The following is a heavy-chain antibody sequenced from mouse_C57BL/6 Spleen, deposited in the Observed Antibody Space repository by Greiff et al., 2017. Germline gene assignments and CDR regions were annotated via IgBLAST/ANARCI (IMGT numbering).Heavy chain of an antibody. Sequence: QVQLKQPGAELVMPGASVKLSCKASGYTFTSYWMHWVKQRPGQGLEWIGEIDPSDSYTNYNQKFKGKSTLTVDKSSSTAYLQLSSLTSEDSAVYYCARGDDGYYGGYFDVWGTGTTVTVSS. V-gene: IGHV1-69*01. J-gene: IGHJ1*03. CDR1: GYTFTSYW. CDR3: ARGDDGYYGGYFDV. D-gene: IGHD2-3*01. CDR2: IDPSDSYT.